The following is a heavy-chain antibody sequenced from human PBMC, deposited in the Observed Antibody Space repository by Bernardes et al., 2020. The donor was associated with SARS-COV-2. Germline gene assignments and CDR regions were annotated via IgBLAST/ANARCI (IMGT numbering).Heavy chain of an antibody. Sequence: SETLSLTCTVSGGSISSSSYYWGWIRQPPGKGLEWIGSIYYSGSTYYNPSLKSRVTISVDTSKNQFSLKLSSVTAADTAVYYCARGVPAAIFQFSNWFDPWGQGTLVTVSS. V-gene: IGHV4-39*07. D-gene: IGHD2-2*01. J-gene: IGHJ5*02. CDR3: ARGVPAAIFQFSNWFDP. CDR1: GGSISSSSYY. CDR2: IYYSGST.